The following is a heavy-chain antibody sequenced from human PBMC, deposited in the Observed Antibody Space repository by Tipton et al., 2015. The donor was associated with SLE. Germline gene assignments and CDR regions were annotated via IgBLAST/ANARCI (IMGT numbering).Heavy chain of an antibody. J-gene: IGHJ1*01. D-gene: IGHD2-2*02. V-gene: IGHV3-23*01. CDR2: ITSVGSNS. CDR1: GFTFSDYA. Sequence: SLRLSCAASGFTFSDYAMSWGRQAPGKGLEWVSTITSVGSNSFSADSVMGRFAVSRDNSKNTLFLQMRSLRVEDTAVYYCAKGGYTITTPLDFWGQGTLVSVSS. CDR3: AKGGYTITTPLDF.